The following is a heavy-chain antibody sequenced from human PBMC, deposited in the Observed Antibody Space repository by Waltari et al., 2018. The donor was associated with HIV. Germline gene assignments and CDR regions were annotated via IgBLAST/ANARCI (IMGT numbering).Heavy chain of an antibody. CDR1: GGPTSGSY. D-gene: IGHD3-22*01. CDR3: ARVKASYYDGSGFYFLDY. Sequence: QVQLQESGPGLVKPSETLTLICSVSGGPTSGSYWTWIRQPPGKGLELIGYVHGSGSTKYNPSLQSRVTISIDTSKNQVSLALNSVTAADTAVYFCARVKASYYDGSGFYFLDYWGQGTLVTVSS. V-gene: IGHV4-59*01. CDR2: VHGSGST. J-gene: IGHJ4*02.